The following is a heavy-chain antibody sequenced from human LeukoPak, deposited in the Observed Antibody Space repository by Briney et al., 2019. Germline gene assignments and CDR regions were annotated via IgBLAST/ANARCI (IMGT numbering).Heavy chain of an antibody. V-gene: IGHV3-23*01. CDR1: GFTFSSYA. Sequence: PGGSLRLSCAASGFTFSSYAMTWVRQVPGRGLEWVSGISGSGGSTYYADSVKGRFTISRDNSKNTLYLQMNSLRAEDTAVYYCAKVGYSSGSYRGQGTLVTVSS. D-gene: IGHD6-19*01. J-gene: IGHJ4*02. CDR3: AKVGYSSGSY. CDR2: ISGSGGST.